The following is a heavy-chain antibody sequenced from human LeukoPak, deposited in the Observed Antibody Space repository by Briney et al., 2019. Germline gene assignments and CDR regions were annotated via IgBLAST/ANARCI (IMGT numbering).Heavy chain of an antibody. J-gene: IGHJ4*02. CDR1: GFTFSSYA. D-gene: IGHD5-18*01. CDR3: AGGGYSYGSN. Sequence: GGSLRLSCAASGFTFSSYAMHWVRQAPGKGLEWVAVISYDGSNKYYADSVKGRFTVSRDNSKKTLYLQMNSLRAEDTAVYYCAGGGYSYGSNWGQGTLVTVSS. CDR2: ISYDGSNK. V-gene: IGHV3-30-3*01.